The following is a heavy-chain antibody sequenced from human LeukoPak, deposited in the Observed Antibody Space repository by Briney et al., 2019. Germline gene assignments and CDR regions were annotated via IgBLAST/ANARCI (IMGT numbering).Heavy chain of an antibody. J-gene: IGHJ6*03. CDR2: FSWDGGST. CDR3: AKDKHYYYYYMDV. V-gene: IGHV3-43D*03. CDR1: GFTFDDYA. Sequence: GSLRLSCAASGFTFDDYAMHWVRQAPGKGLEWVSIFSWDGGSTYYADSVKGRFTISRDNSKNSLYLQMNSLRAEDTALYYCAKDKHYYYYYMDVWGKGTTVTVSS.